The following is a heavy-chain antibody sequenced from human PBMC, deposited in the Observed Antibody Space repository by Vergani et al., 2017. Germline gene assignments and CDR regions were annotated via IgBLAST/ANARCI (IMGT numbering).Heavy chain of an antibody. J-gene: IGHJ5*02. CDR3: AGHSTVEWLVKLGGIDP. CDR1: GASIRSSNYY. Sequence: QVQLQESGPGLVKPSATLSLTCSVSGASIRSSNYYWGWIRQPPGKGLEWIASIYYSGSTYYNPSLKSRVTISVDTSKNQFSLKLSSVTAADTAVYFCAGHSTVEWLVKLGGIDPWCQGILVTVSS. CDR2: IYYSGST. V-gene: IGHV4-39*01. D-gene: IGHD6-19*01.